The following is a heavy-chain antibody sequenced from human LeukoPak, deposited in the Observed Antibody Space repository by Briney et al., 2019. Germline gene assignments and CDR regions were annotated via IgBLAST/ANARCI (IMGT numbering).Heavy chain of an antibody. D-gene: IGHD3-10*01. V-gene: IGHV1-2*02. J-gene: IGHJ6*02. Sequence: ASVKVSCKASGYTFTGYYMHWVRQAPGQVLEWMGWINPNSGGTNYAQKFQGRVTMTRDTSISTAYMELSRLRSDDTAVYYCGIITNYYYGMDVWGQGTTVTVSS. CDR3: GIITNYYYGMDV. CDR2: INPNSGGT. CDR1: GYTFTGYY.